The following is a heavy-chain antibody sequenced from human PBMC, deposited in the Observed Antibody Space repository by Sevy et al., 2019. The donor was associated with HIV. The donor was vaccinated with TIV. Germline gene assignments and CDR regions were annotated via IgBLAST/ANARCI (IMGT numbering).Heavy chain of an antibody. CDR3: TGGGHGGGMDV. J-gene: IGHJ6*02. CDR2: FDPEDGEA. CDR1: GYTLTELS. V-gene: IGHV1-24*01. Sequence: ASVKVCCKVYGYTLTELSMHWVRQAPGKGLEWMGCFDPEDGEAIYSQSFQGRVTLTEDTSTDTAYMELSGLRSEDTAVYYCTGGGHGGGMDVCGQGTTVTVSS. D-gene: IGHD2-15*01.